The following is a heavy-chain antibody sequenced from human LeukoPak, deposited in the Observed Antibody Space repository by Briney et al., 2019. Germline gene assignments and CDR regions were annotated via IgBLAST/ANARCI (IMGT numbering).Heavy chain of an antibody. CDR3: ARGRPLISLLGSGRNYMDV. CDR2: INHSGST. D-gene: IGHD1-26*01. Sequence: SETLSLTCAVYGVSFSGYYWSWIRQPPGKGLEWIGDINHSGSTNYNPSLKSRVTISVDPSKNQFSLKLSSVTAADTAVYYCARGRPLISLLGSGRNYMDVWGKGTTVTVSS. V-gene: IGHV4-34*01. J-gene: IGHJ6*03. CDR1: GVSFSGYY.